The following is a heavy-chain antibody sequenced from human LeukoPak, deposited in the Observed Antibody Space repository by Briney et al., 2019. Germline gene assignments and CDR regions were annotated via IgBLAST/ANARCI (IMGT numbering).Heavy chain of an antibody. CDR3: ATLVFDSSGYSYFDY. D-gene: IGHD3-22*01. J-gene: IGHJ4*02. CDR2: ISDTGGNT. CDR1: GFTFSRYA. Sequence: GGSLRLSCAASGFTFSRYAMSWVRQAPGKGLEWFSAISDTGGNTYYTDSVKGLFTISRDNSRNTLYLQMNSLRVEDTAFYYCATLVFDSSGYSYFDYWGQGTLVTVSS. V-gene: IGHV3-23*01.